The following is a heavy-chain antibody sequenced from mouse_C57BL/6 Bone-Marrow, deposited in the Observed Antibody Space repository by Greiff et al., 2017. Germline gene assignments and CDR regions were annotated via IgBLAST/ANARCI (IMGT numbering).Heavy chain of an antibody. V-gene: IGHV1-81*01. J-gene: IGHJ3*01. D-gene: IGHD1-1*01. Sequence: VQLQESGAELARPGASVKLSCKASGYTFTSYGISWVKQRTGQGLEWIGEIYPRSGNTYYNEKFKGKATLTADKSSSTAYMELRSLTSEDSAVYFCARSVYYYGSSYDRFAYWGQGTLVTVSA. CDR1: GYTFTSYG. CDR3: ARSVYYYGSSYDRFAY. CDR2: IYPRSGNT.